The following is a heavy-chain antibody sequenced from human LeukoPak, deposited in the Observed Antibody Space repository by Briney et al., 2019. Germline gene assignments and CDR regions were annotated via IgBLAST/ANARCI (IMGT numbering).Heavy chain of an antibody. Sequence: ASVKVSCKASGGTFSSYAISWVRQAPGQGLEWMGRIILILGIANYAQKFQGRVTITADKSTSTAYMELSSLRSEDTAVYYCARDGEDYGGNSASYGMDVWGQGTTVTVSS. D-gene: IGHD4-23*01. J-gene: IGHJ6*02. V-gene: IGHV1-69*04. CDR1: GGTFSSYA. CDR3: ARDGEDYGGNSASYGMDV. CDR2: IILILGIA.